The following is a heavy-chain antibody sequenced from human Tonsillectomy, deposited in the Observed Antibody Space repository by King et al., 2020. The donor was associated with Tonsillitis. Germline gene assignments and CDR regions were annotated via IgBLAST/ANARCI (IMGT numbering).Heavy chain of an antibody. J-gene: IGHJ4*02. CDR3: ARDGPDYMCTFGGVIVTPYYFYY. CDR2: INSDGSST. D-gene: IGHD3-16*02. V-gene: IGHV3-74*01. Sequence: VQLVESGGDLVQPGGSLRLSCAASGFTFSSYWMHWVRQAPGKGLVWVSRINSDGSSTSYADSVKGRFTISRDNAKNTLYLQMNSLRAEDTAVYYCARDGPDYMCTFGGVIVTPYYFYYWGQGTLVTVSS. CDR1: GFTFSSYW.